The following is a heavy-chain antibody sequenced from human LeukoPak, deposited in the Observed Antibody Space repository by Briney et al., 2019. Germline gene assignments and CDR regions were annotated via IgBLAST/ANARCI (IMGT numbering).Heavy chain of an antibody. J-gene: IGHJ4*02. CDR1: GFTFSNYW. V-gene: IGHV3-7*01. Sequence: GGSLRLSCVASGFTFSNYWMSWVRQAPGKGLEWVANIKQDGSEKYYVDSVRGRFTISRDNAKNSLYLQMNSLRAEDTAVYYCAREVTPYYWGQGTLVTVSS. D-gene: IGHD2-21*02. CDR2: IKQDGSEK. CDR3: AREVTPYY.